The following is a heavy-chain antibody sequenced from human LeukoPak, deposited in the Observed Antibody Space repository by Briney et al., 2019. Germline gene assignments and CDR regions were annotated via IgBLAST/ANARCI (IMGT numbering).Heavy chain of an antibody. CDR1: GFTFTSYW. CDR2: IRSDGNNK. J-gene: IGHJ3*01. Sequence: GGSLRLSCAVSGFTFTSYWMSWVRQAPGKGLEWVAVIRSDGNNKYYVDSVKGRFTVSRDKSKNTLYLQMNSLRAEDTAVYYCAREYSGSYYVAAFDVWGQGTLVTVSS. D-gene: IGHD1-26*01. V-gene: IGHV3-33*08. CDR3: AREYSGSYYVAAFDV.